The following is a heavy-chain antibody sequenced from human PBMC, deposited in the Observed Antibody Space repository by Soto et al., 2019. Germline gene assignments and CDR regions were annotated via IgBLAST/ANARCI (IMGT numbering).Heavy chain of an antibody. J-gene: IGHJ4*02. CDR1: GGTFSSYT. Sequence: QVQLVQSGAEVKKPGSSVKVSCKASGGTFSSYTISWVRQAPGQGLEWMGRIIPILGIANYGQKFQGRVTITADKATSTAYMELSSLSSEDTAVYYCARASRGYLDYWGQGTLVTVSS. CDR2: IIPILGIA. CDR3: ARASRGYLDY. V-gene: IGHV1-69*02.